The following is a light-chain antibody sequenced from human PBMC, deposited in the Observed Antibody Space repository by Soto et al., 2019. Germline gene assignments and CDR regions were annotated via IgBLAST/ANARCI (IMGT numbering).Light chain of an antibody. Sequence: EIVMTQSPATLSVSPGERATLSCRASQSVSGNLAWYQQKPGQAPRLLIYAASTKATGIPARFSGRGSGTEFTPTTSSLQPEDFAVYYCQQYNNWPPITFGPGTKVDIK. J-gene: IGKJ3*01. CDR3: QQYNNWPPIT. CDR2: AAS. CDR1: QSVSGN. V-gene: IGKV3D-15*01.